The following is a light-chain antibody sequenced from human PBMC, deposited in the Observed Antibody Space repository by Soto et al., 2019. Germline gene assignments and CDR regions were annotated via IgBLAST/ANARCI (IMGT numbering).Light chain of an antibody. CDR3: QQYNSYSRT. CDR1: QSIGNW. J-gene: IGKJ1*01. Sequence: MHMTQSPSTLSASVGDRVTITCRASQSIGNWLAWHQQKPGKAPRLLIFDASTLESGVPSRFSGSGSGTEFTLTISSLQPDDFATYYCQQYNSYSRTFGPGSKVDIK. V-gene: IGKV1-5*01. CDR2: DAS.